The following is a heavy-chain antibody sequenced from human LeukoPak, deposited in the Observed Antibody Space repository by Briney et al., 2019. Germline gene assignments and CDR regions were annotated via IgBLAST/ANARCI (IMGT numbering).Heavy chain of an antibody. CDR2: MNQDGSEK. CDR3: ARDRGYSNFDY. Sequence: GGSLRLSCAGSGFTFSSYWMSWVRQAPGKGLEWEANMNQDGSEKNYLDSVKGRFTISRDNAKNSLHLQMNSLRAEDTAVYYCARDRGYSNFDYCGQGTLVTVSS. CDR1: GFTFSSYW. J-gene: IGHJ4*02. V-gene: IGHV3-7*01. D-gene: IGHD4-23*01.